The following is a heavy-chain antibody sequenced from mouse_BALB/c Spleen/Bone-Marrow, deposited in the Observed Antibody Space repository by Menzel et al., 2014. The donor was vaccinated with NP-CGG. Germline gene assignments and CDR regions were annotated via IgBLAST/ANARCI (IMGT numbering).Heavy chain of an antibody. CDR1: GFNIKDTY. CDR3: ARWEYYAMDY. Sequence: VQLQQSGAELVKPGASAKLSCTASGFNIKDTYMHWVKQRPEQGLEWIGRIDPANGNTKYDPKFQGKATITADTSSNTAYLQLGSLTSEDTAVYYCARWEYYAMDYWGQGTSVTVSS. D-gene: IGHD4-1*01. J-gene: IGHJ4*01. V-gene: IGHV14-3*02. CDR2: IDPANGNT.